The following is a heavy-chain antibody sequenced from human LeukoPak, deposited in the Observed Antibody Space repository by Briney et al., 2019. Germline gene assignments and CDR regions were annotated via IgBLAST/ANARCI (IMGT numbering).Heavy chain of an antibody. CDR2: IFYSGST. D-gene: IGHD3-9*01. CDR3: ARGYYDVLTNYPKNFDQ. Sequence: PSQTLSLTCTVTGGSIISADHYWSWIRQPPGKGLEWIGYIFYSGSTYYNPSLKSRLTISVDTSKNQFSLKLSSVTAADTAVYYCARGYYDVLTNYPKNFDQWGQGTLVTVSS. CDR1: GGSIISADHY. V-gene: IGHV4-30-4*01. J-gene: IGHJ4*02.